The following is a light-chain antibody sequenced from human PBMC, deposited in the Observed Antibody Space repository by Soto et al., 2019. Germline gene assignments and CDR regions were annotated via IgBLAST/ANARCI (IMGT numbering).Light chain of an antibody. V-gene: IGLV3-1*01. J-gene: IGLJ1*01. CDR2: QDN. CDR1: KLGNRY. CDR3: QAWDSSTASDV. Sequence: SYELTRPPSVSVSPGQTAIITCSGDKLGNRYACWYQQRPGQSPVLVIYQDNKRPSGIPERFSGSNSGNTATLTISGTLAVDEADYYCQAWDSSTASDVFGTGTKLTVL.